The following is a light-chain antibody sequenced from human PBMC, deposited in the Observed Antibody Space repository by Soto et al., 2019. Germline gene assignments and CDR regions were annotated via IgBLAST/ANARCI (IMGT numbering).Light chain of an antibody. CDR2: GAS. CDR1: QSVSSSY. J-gene: IGKJ5*01. CDR3: QQYGTSPIT. V-gene: IGKV3-20*01. Sequence: EIVLTQSPGTLSLSPGERATLSCRASQSVSSSYLAWYQRKPGQAPRLLIYGASTRATGIPDRFSGSGSGTDFTLTISRLEPEDFAVYYCQQYGTSPITFGQGTRLEIK.